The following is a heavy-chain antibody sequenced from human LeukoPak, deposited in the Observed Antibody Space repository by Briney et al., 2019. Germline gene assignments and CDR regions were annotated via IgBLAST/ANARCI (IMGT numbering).Heavy chain of an antibody. CDR2: IIPIFGTA. V-gene: IGHV1-69*05. Sequence: SVKVSCKASGGTFSRHAISWVRQAPGQGLEWMGGIIPIFGTANYAQKFQGRVTITTDESTSTAYMELSSLRSEDTAVYYCASGGITGTWVDYYYYMDVWGKGTTVTVSS. J-gene: IGHJ6*03. CDR3: ASGGITGTWVDYYYYMDV. D-gene: IGHD1-7*01. CDR1: GGTFSRHA.